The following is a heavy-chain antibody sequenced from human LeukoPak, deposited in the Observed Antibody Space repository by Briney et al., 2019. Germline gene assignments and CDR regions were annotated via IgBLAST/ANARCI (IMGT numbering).Heavy chain of an antibody. Sequence: ASVKVSCKASGYTFTGYYMHWVRQAPGQGLEWMGWINPNSGGTNYAQKFQDRVTITADESTNTVYAELSSLRSEDTALYYCAIYTAASGTRAFHTWGQGTLLTVSS. V-gene: IGHV1-2*02. D-gene: IGHD5-18*01. J-gene: IGHJ3*02. CDR2: INPNSGGT. CDR1: GYTFTGYY. CDR3: AIYTAASGTRAFHT.